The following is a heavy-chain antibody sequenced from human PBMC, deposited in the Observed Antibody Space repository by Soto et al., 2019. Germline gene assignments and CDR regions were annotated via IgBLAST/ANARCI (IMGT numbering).Heavy chain of an antibody. J-gene: IGHJ4*02. CDR3: AKVKIDYYDSSGYFPAGY. Sequence: GGSLRLSCAASGFTFSSYAMSWVRQAPGKGLEWVSAISGSGGSTYYADSVKGRFTISRDNSKNTLYLQMNSLRAEDTAVYYCAKVKIDYYDSSGYFPAGYWGQGTLVTVSS. V-gene: IGHV3-23*01. CDR1: GFTFSSYA. D-gene: IGHD3-22*01. CDR2: ISGSGGST.